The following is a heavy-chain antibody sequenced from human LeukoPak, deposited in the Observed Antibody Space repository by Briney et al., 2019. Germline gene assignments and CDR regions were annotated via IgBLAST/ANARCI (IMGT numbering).Heavy chain of an antibody. V-gene: IGHV3-53*05. CDR2: IYNDGST. Sequence: GGSLRLSCAGSGFAVSNNYMSWVRQAPGKGLEWVSVIYNDGSTYYADSVKGRFTISRDNSKNTLYLQMNGLRAEDTAVYYCARDPHYDILTGYLTLYFDYWGQGTLVTVSS. D-gene: IGHD3-9*01. J-gene: IGHJ4*02. CDR1: GFAVSNNY. CDR3: ARDPHYDILTGYLTLYFDY.